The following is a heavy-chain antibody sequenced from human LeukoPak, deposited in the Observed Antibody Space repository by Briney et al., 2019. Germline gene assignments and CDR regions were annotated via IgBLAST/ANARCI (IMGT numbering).Heavy chain of an antibody. J-gene: IGHJ4*02. CDR1: GFAFGVFV. V-gene: IGHV3-64D*08. Sequence: GGSLRLSCSASGFAFGVFVIHWVRQAPGKGLECVSSISENGDRTNHADSVKGRFTISRDNSKNTLYLQMTSLRVEDTAVYYCVKDLSGWYSFDYWGQGTLVTVSS. D-gene: IGHD6-19*01. CDR2: ISENGDRT. CDR3: VKDLSGWYSFDY.